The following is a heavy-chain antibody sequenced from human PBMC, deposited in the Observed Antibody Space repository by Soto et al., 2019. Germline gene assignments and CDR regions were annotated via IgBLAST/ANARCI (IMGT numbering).Heavy chain of an antibody. CDR2: IYTSGGT. CDR1: GGSLNDYY. CDR3: ARSNYRSGSYGYGLDV. Sequence: PSETLSLTCAVSGGSLNDYYWIWIRQPAGKGLEWIGRIYTSGGTNYNPSLKSRVTMSVDTSKSQFSLKLSSVTAADTAVYYCARSNYRSGSYGYGLDVWGQGTTVTVSS. V-gene: IGHV4-4*07. J-gene: IGHJ6*02. D-gene: IGHD3-10*01.